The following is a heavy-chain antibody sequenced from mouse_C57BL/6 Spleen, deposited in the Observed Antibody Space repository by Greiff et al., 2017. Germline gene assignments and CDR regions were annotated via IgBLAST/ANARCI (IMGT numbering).Heavy chain of an antibody. CDR3: AVLLRYPAVFAY. J-gene: IGHJ3*01. V-gene: IGHV1-22*01. CDR2: INPNNGGT. D-gene: IGHD1-1*01. Sequence: EVQLQQSGPELVKPGASVKMSCKASGYTFTDYNMHWVKQSHGKSLEWIGYINPNNGGTSYNQKFKGKATLTVNKSSSTAYMELRSLTSEDSAVYYCAVLLRYPAVFAYRGQGTLVTVSA. CDR1: GYTFTDYN.